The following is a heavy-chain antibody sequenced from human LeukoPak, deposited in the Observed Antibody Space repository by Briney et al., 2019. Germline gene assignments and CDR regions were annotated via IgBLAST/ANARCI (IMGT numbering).Heavy chain of an antibody. Sequence: SETLSLTCTVSGGSISSYYWSWIRQPPGKGLEWIGYIYYSGSTNYNPSPKSRVTISVDTSKNHFSLKLSSVTAADTAVYYCARLGKVRGYYYGMDVWGQGTTVTVSS. V-gene: IGHV4-59*08. CDR3: ARLGKVRGYYYGMDV. CDR1: GGSISSYY. D-gene: IGHD3-10*01. CDR2: IYYSGST. J-gene: IGHJ6*02.